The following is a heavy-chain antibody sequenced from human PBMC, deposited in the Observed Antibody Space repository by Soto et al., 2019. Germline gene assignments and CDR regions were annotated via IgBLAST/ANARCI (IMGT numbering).Heavy chain of an antibody. CDR2: INPSGGST. CDR1: GYTFTSYY. CDR3: ARDNGVQWELLRFNY. J-gene: IGHJ4*02. V-gene: IGHV1-46*01. Sequence: ASVKVSCKVSGYTFTSYYMHWVRQAPGQGLEWMGIINPSGGSTSYAQKFQGRVTMTRDTSTSTVYMELSSLRSEDTAVYYCARDNGVQWELLRFNYWGQGTLVTVSS. D-gene: IGHD1-26*01.